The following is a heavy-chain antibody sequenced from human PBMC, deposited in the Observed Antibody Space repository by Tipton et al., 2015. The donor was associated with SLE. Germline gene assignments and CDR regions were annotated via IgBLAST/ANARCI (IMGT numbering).Heavy chain of an antibody. CDR3: ARDREYPEHFDY. Sequence: SLRLSCAASGFTFSSYGMHWVRQAPGKGLEWVAVIWYDGSNKYYADSVKGRFTISRDNSKNTLYLQMNSLRAEDTAVYYCARDREYPEHFDYWGQGTLVTVSS. D-gene: IGHD2/OR15-2a*01. J-gene: IGHJ4*02. V-gene: IGHV3-33*08. CDR1: GFTFSSYG. CDR2: IWYDGSNK.